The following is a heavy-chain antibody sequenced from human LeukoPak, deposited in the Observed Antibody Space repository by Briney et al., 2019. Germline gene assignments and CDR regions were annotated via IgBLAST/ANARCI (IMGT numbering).Heavy chain of an antibody. D-gene: IGHD3-3*01. CDR2: IKSNIDGGTT. J-gene: IGHJ4*02. V-gene: IGHV3-15*01. CDR3: TTDFSHFDFSSGYYSY. Sequence: PGGSLRLSCAASGFGFTNAWMVWVRQAPGKGLEWVGRIKSNIDGGTTDFAAPVKGRFTISRDDLTRTLYLQMKSLKTEDTGVYYRTTDFSHFDFSSGYYSYWGQGSLVTVSS. CDR1: GFGFTNAW.